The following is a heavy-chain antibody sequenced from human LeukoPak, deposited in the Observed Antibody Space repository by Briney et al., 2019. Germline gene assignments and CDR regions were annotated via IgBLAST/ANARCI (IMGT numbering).Heavy chain of an antibody. J-gene: IGHJ6*02. Sequence: GGALRLSCAASGFTVSDNYMTWVRRAAGKGLEWVSLIKSDGRTYFADSVEGRFTISRDNSKNTFYLQMTSLRAVDTAVYYCARDRTYCGVNCFSRGMDVWGQGTTVIVSS. CDR2: IKSDGRT. CDR3: ARDRTYCGVNCFSRGMDV. V-gene: IGHV3-66*01. CDR1: GFTVSDNY. D-gene: IGHD2-21*02.